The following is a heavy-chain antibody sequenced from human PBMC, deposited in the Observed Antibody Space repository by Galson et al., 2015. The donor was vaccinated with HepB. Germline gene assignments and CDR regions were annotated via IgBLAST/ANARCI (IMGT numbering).Heavy chain of an antibody. CDR2: INVDGTTR. D-gene: IGHD7-27*01. Sequence: SLRLSCAASAFTLRDSWMHWVRQAPGKGLVWVPRINVDGTTRNYADSVRGRFTISRDNAKNTMYLQIDSLRAEDTAVYYCTTLGTIDYWGQGALVTVSS. CDR1: AFTLRDSW. CDR3: TTLGTIDY. V-gene: IGHV3-74*01. J-gene: IGHJ4*02.